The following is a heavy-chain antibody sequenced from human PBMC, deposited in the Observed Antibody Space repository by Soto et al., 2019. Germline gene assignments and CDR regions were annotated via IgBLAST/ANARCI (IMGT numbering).Heavy chain of an antibody. CDR3: ARDAPHYAY. D-gene: IGHD4-17*01. CDR1: GFTFSSYE. CDR2: ISSSGSTI. J-gene: IGHJ4*02. Sequence: PVGSLRLSCAASGFTFSSYEMNWVRQAPGKGLEWVSYISSSGSTIYYADSVKGRFTISRDNAKNSLYLQMNSLRAEDTAVYYCARDAPHYAYWGQGTLVTVSS. V-gene: IGHV3-48*03.